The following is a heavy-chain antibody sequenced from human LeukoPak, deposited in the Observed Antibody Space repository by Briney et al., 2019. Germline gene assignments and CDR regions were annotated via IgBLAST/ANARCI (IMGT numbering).Heavy chain of an antibody. D-gene: IGHD4-17*01. CDR1: GYSFTTYG. Sequence: SVKVSCKASGYSFTTYGMNWVRQAPGQGLEWMGRIIPILGIANYAQKFQGRVTITADKSTSTAYMELSSLRSEDTAVYYCARDDGDYVRFDYWGQGTLVTVSS. V-gene: IGHV1-69*04. CDR2: IIPILGIA. CDR3: ARDDGDYVRFDY. J-gene: IGHJ4*02.